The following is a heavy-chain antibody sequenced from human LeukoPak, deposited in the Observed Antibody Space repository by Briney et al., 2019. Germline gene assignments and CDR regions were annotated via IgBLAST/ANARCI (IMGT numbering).Heavy chain of an antibody. CDR3: AKVGGRGFDWLLYFDY. J-gene: IGHJ4*02. D-gene: IGHD3-9*01. CDR2: ISGSGGST. Sequence: GGSLRLSCAASGFTFSSYAMSWVRQAPGKGLEWGSAISGSGGSTYYADSVKGRFTFSRDNSKNTLYLQMNSLRAEDTAVYYCAKVGGRGFDWLLYFDYWGQGTLVTVSS. V-gene: IGHV3-23*01. CDR1: GFTFSSYA.